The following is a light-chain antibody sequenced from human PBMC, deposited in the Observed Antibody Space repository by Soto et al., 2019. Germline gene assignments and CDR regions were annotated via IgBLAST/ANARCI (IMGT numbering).Light chain of an antibody. CDR1: QGISSW. J-gene: IGKJ4*01. CDR3: QQANSCPFT. V-gene: IGKV1D-12*01. CDR2: AAS. Sequence: DIQMTQSPSSVSASVGDRVTITCRASQGISSWLGRYQQKPGKAPKLLIYAASSLQSGVPSRFSGSGSVTDFTLTISSLQPEDFATYYCQQANSCPFTFGGGTKVEIK.